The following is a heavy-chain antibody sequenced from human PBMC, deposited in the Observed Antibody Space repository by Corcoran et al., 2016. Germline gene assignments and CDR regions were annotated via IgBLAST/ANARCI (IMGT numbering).Heavy chain of an antibody. CDR2: ISAYNGNT. CDR3: ARREPVVVAATGGWFDP. CDR1: GYTFTSYG. V-gene: IGHV1-18*01. D-gene: IGHD2-15*01. Sequence: QVQLVQSGAEVKKPGASVKVSCKASGYTFTSYGISWVRQAPGQGLEWMGWISAYNGNTNYAQKLQGRVTMTTDTSTSTAYMELRSLRSDDTAVYYCARREPVVVAATGGWFDPWGQGTLVTVSS. J-gene: IGHJ5*02.